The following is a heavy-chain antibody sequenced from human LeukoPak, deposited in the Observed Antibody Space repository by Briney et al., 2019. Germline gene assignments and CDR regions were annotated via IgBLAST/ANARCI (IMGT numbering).Heavy chain of an antibody. Sequence: WEPLLLLCTVSGGPLSSYFWRWIRQPPGKGLEGIGYIYYHGRTNYNPSLKNRVTISVDTSNDQVSLKLSSVTAADTAVDYCARRDDFWALGYWGQGTLVTVSS. D-gene: IGHD3-3*01. CDR3: ARRDDFWALGY. CDR1: GGPLSSYF. CDR2: IYYHGRT. V-gene: IGHV4-59*01. J-gene: IGHJ4*02.